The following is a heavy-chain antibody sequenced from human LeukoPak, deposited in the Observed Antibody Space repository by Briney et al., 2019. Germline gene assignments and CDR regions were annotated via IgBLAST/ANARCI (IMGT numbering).Heavy chain of an antibody. CDR1: GFTFSSYE. J-gene: IGHJ4*02. V-gene: IGHV3-48*03. CDR2: ISSSGSTI. Sequence: PGGSLRLSCAASGFTFSSYEMSWVRQAPGKGLEWVSYISSSGSTIYYADSVKGRFTLSRDNAKNSPYLQMNSLRAEDTAVYYCARDQGVAATPDDYWGQGTLVTVSS. CDR3: ARDQGVAATPDDY. D-gene: IGHD2-15*01.